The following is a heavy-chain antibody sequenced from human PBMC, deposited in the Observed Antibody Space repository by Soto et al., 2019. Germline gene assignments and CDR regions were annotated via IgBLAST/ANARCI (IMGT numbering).Heavy chain of an antibody. V-gene: IGHV1-2*04. J-gene: IGHJ4*02. CDR2: INPNSGGT. D-gene: IGHD3-22*01. Sequence: ASVKVSCKASGYTFTGYYMHWVRQAPGQGLEWMGWINPNSGGTNYAQKFRGWVTMTRDTSISTAYMELSRLRSDDTAVYYCARDRGGYYDSSGYSLLYYFDYWGQGTLVTVSS. CDR3: ARDRGGYYDSSGYSLLYYFDY. CDR1: GYTFTGYY.